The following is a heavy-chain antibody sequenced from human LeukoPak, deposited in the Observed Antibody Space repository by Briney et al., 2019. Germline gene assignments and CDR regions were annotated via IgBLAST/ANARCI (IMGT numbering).Heavy chain of an antibody. J-gene: IGHJ4*02. CDR1: GGSFSGYY. CDR3: ARGLGVIGY. Sequence: TSSETLSLTCAVYGGSFSGYYWSWIRQPPGKGLEWIGEINHSGSTNYNPSLKSRVTISVDTSKNQFSLKLSSVTAADTAVYYCARGLGVIGYWGQGTLVTVSS. CDR2: INHSGST. D-gene: IGHD3-10*01. V-gene: IGHV4-34*01.